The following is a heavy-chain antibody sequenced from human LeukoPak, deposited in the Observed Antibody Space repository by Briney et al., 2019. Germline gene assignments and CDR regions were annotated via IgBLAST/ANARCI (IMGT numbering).Heavy chain of an antibody. CDR3: ARALRGPYYYYYMGV. CDR1: GFTFSSYW. J-gene: IGHJ6*03. CDR2: IKQDGSEK. V-gene: IGHV3-7*01. D-gene: IGHD3-10*01. Sequence: PGGSLRLSCAASGFTFSSYWMSWVRQAPGKGLEWVANIKQDGSEKYYVDSVKGRFTISRDNAKNSLYLQMNSLRAEDTAVYYCARALRGPYYYYYMGVWGKGTTVTVSS.